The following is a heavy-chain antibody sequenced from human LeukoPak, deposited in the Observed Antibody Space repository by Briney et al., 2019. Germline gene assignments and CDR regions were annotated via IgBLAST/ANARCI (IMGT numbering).Heavy chain of an antibody. CDR2: IYYSGST. D-gene: IGHD2-15*01. Sequence: SETLSLTCTVSGGSISSNYWSWIRQPPGKGLEWIGYIYYSGSTKYNPSLKSRVTMSVDTSKNQFSLELSSVTAADTAVYYCARDRGYCSGGSCYRTLDHWGQGTLVTVSS. V-gene: IGHV4-59*01. CDR1: GGSISSNY. J-gene: IGHJ4*02. CDR3: ARDRGYCSGGSCYRTLDH.